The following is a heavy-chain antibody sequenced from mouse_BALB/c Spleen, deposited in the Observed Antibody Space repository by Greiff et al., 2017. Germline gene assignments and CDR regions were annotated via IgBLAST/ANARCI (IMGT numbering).Heavy chain of an antibody. V-gene: IGHV2-9*02. CDR1: GFSLTSYG. CDR2: IWAGGST. Sequence: VMLVESGPGLVAPSQSLSITYTVSGFSLTSYGVHWVRQPPGKGLEWLGVIWAGGSTNYNSALMSRLSISKDNSKSQVFLKMNSLQTDDTAMYYCARDRDGAMDYWGQGTSVTVSS. CDR3: ARDRDGAMDY. D-gene: IGHD3-1*01. J-gene: IGHJ4*01.